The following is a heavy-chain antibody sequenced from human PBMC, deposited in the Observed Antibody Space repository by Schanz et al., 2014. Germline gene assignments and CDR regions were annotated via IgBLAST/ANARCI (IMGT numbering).Heavy chain of an antibody. CDR1: GFAFSAYS. CDR3: ARVRAYDYGAEAHGMDV. Sequence: EVQLVESGGGLVKPGGSLRLSCAASGFAFSAYSMNWVRQAPGKGLEWVSSISSSGSYIYFPDSVKGRFTISRDNAKSSLYLQMNSLRAEDTAVYCCARVRAYDYGAEAHGMDVWGHGTTVTFSS. D-gene: IGHD4-17*01. V-gene: IGHV3-21*01. CDR2: ISSSGSYI. J-gene: IGHJ6*02.